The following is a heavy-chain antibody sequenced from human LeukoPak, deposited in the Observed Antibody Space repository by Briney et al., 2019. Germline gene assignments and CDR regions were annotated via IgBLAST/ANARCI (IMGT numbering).Heavy chain of an antibody. CDR2: IYSGGST. J-gene: IGHJ4*02. V-gene: IGHV3-66*01. CDR3: ARGGSYFDISGYYFY. Sequence: GGSLRLSCAASGFTVGSNTMSWVRPAPGKGLEWVSIIYSGGSTSYADSVKGRFTISRDNSKNTLYLQMNSLRTEDTAVYYCARGGSYFDISGYYFYWGQGTLVTVSS. CDR1: GFTVGSNT. D-gene: IGHD3-22*01.